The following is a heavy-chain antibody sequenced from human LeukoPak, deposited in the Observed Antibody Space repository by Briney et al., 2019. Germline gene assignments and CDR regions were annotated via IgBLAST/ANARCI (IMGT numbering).Heavy chain of an antibody. J-gene: IGHJ4*02. CDR3: ARVVASFDNPYAFDY. D-gene: IGHD1-14*01. CDR2: IRSKAYGGTT. Sequence: GGSLRLSCTASGFTFGDYAMSWFRQAPGKGLEWVGFIRSKAYGGTTEYATSVRGRFTISRDDSKTSLYLQMSSLKTEDTAMYYCARVVASFDNPYAFDYWGQGTLVSVSS. CDR1: GFTFGDYA. V-gene: IGHV3-49*03.